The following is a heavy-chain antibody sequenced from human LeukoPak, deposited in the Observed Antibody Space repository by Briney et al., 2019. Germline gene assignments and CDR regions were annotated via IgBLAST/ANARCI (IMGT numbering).Heavy chain of an antibody. D-gene: IGHD3-10*01. V-gene: IGHV4-39*07. J-gene: IGHJ4*02. CDR2: IYFSGTT. CDR3: ARDGMWFGEFRFDY. Sequence: SGTLSLTCTVSGGSISSTTYYWGWIRQPPGKGLEWIGSIYFSGTTYYNPSLKSRVTISVDTSKNQFSLKLSSVTDADTAVYYCARDGMWFGEFRFDYWGQGTLVTVSS. CDR1: GGSISSTTYY.